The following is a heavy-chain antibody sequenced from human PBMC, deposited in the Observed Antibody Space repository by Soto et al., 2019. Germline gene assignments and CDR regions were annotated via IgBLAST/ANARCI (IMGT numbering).Heavy chain of an antibody. CDR2: TYYRSKWYN. J-gene: IGHJ6*02. Sequence: SQTLSLTCAISGDSVSGNSAAWNWIRQSPSRGLEWLGRTYYRSKWYNDYAVSVRSRITINPDTSRNQFSLQLNSVTPEDTAVYYCARVRGRDRYYYYGMDVWGLGTTVTVYS. V-gene: IGHV6-1*01. CDR3: ARVRGRDRYYYYGMDV. D-gene: IGHD2-21*02. CDR1: GDSVSGNSAA.